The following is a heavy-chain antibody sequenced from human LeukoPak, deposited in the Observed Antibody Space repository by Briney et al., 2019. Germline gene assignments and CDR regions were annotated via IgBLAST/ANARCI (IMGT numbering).Heavy chain of an antibody. D-gene: IGHD2-2*02. J-gene: IGHJ4*02. CDR2: INPNSGGA. CDR3: ARDYGGFCTSDNCYRTIFDY. Sequence: ASVKVSCKASGYTFTGYYMHWVRQAPGQGLEWMGWINPNSGGANYAQKFQGRVTMTRDTSISTAYMDLSSLRSDDTAVYYCARDYGGFCTSDNCYRTIFDYWGQGTLVTASS. V-gene: IGHV1-2*02. CDR1: GYTFTGYY.